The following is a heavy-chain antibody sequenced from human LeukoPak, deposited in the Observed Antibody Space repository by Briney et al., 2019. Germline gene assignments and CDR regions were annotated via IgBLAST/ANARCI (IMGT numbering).Heavy chain of an antibody. D-gene: IGHD5-18*01. V-gene: IGHV4-59*01. CDR3: ARGGKGYSYGFRKPQNDYYYYYMDV. J-gene: IGHJ6*03. Sequence: PSETLSLTCTVSGGSISSYYWSWIRQPPGKGLEWIGFVHYSGSTHYNPSLKSRVTISVDTSKNQVSLKLTSVTAADTAVYYCARGGKGYSYGFRKPQNDYYYYYMDVWGKGTTVTVSS. CDR1: GGSISSYY. CDR2: VHYSGST.